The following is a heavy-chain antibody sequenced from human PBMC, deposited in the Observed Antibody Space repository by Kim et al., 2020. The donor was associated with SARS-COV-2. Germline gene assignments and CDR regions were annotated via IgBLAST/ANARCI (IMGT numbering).Heavy chain of an antibody. CDR2: IIPIFGTA. CDR3: ASAYDQLESTKYYYYGMDV. D-gene: IGHD1-1*01. V-gene: IGHV1-69*13. Sequence: SVKVSCKASGGTFSSYAISWVRQAPGQGLEWMGGIIPIFGTANYAQKFQGRVTITADESTSTAYMELSSLRSEDTAVYYCASAYDQLESTKYYYYGMDVWGQGTTVTVSS. CDR1: GGTFSSYA. J-gene: IGHJ6*02.